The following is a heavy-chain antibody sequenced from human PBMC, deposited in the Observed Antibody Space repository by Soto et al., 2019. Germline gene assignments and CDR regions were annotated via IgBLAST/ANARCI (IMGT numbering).Heavy chain of an antibody. CDR2: ISYDGSNK. Sequence: PVGSLRLSCADSGFTFSSYGMHWVRQAPGKGLEWVAVISYDGSNKYYADSVKGRFTISRDNSKNTLYLQMNSLRAEDAAVYYCAKARLPYYYYGMDVWGQGTTVTVSS. J-gene: IGHJ6*02. CDR1: GFTFSSYG. CDR3: AKARLPYYYYGMDV. V-gene: IGHV3-30*18.